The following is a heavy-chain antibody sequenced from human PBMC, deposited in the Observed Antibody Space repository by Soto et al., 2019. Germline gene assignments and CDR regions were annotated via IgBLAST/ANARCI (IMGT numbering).Heavy chain of an antibody. CDR1: GGSISSSSYY. Sequence: PSETLSLTCTVSGGSISSSSYYWGWIRQPPGKGLEWIGSIYYSGSTYYNPSLKSRVTISVDTSKNQFSLKLSSVTAADTAVYYCARQPYCISTSCYPFSNWFDPWGKGTLVTVPS. CDR3: ARQPYCISTSCYPFSNWFDP. J-gene: IGHJ5*02. D-gene: IGHD2-2*01. V-gene: IGHV4-39*01. CDR2: IYYSGST.